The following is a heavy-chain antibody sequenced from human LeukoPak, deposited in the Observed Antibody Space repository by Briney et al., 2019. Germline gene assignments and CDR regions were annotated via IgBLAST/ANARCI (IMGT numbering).Heavy chain of an antibody. CDR3: ATLADFWSGYYTSLSDY. CDR2: IIPILGIA. J-gene: IGHJ4*02. CDR1: GGTFSSYA. Sequence: SVKVSCKASGGTFSSYAISWVRQAPGQGLEWMGRIIPILGIANYAQKFQGRVTITADKSTSTAYMELSSLRSEDTAVYYCATLADFWSGYYTSLSDYWGQGTLVTVSS. V-gene: IGHV1-69*04. D-gene: IGHD3-3*01.